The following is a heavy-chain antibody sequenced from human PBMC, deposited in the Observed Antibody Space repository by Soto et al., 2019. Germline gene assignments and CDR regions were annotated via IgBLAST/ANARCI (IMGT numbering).Heavy chain of an antibody. D-gene: IGHD3-10*01. J-gene: IGHJ6*02. CDR3: AKGSGSGYYGSGSYYVYYGMDV. CDR1: GFTFSSYG. Sequence: PGGSLRLSCAASGFTFSSYGMHWVRQAPGKGLEWVAVISYDGSNKYYADSVKGRFTISRDNSKNTLYLQMNSLRAEDTAVYYCAKGSGSGYYGSGSYYVYYGMDVWGQGNTVTVSS. V-gene: IGHV3-30*18. CDR2: ISYDGSNK.